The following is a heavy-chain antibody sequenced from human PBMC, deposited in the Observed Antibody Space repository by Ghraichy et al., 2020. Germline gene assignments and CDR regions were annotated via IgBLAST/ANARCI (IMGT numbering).Heavy chain of an antibody. D-gene: IGHD6-19*01. CDR1: GGSISSGGSY. V-gene: IGHV4-31*03. Sequence: SETLSLTCSVSGGSISSGGSYWTWIRQHPGKGLEWIGYIYDSGSTDYNPSLKSRVTISVDTSKNQFSLKLSSVTGADTAVYYCARDRGPGGYSSSYYYYYGMDVWGQGTTVTVS. CDR2: IYDSGST. J-gene: IGHJ6*02. CDR3: ARDRGPGGYSSSYYYYYGMDV.